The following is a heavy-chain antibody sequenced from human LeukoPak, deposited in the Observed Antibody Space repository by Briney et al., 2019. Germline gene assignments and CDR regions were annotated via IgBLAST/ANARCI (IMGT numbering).Heavy chain of an antibody. CDR2: ISSSSSTI. CDR1: GFTFSSYS. Sequence: PGGSLRLSCAASGFTFSSYSMNWVRQAPGKGLEWVSYISSSSSTIYYADSVKGRFTISRDSSKNTLYLQMNSLRAEDTAVYYCARPVVPADPPYYHYYMDVWGKGTTVTVSS. V-gene: IGHV3-48*01. J-gene: IGHJ6*03. CDR3: ARPVVPADPPYYHYYMDV. D-gene: IGHD2-2*01.